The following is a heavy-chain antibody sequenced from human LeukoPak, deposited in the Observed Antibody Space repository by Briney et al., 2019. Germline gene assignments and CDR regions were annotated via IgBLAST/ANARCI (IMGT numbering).Heavy chain of an antibody. V-gene: IGHV1-2*02. CDR2: INPNSGGT. CDR1: GYTFTGYY. CDR3: AKDQEPIAVAGLFDY. J-gene: IGHJ4*02. Sequence: ASVKVSCKASGYTFTGYYMHWVRQAPGQGLEWMGWINPNSGGTNYAQKFQGRVTMTRDTSISTAYMELSRLRSDDTAVYYCAKDQEPIAVAGLFDYWGQGTLVTVSS. D-gene: IGHD6-19*01.